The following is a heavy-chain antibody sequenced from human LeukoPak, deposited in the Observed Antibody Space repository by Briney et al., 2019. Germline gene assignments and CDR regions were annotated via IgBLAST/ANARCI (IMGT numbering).Heavy chain of an antibody. D-gene: IGHD2-2*01. CDR1: TINFSDYG. V-gene: IGHV3-23*01. J-gene: IGHJ5*02. CDR2: INPTGVRT. CDR3: ARDQPHAASWFDP. Sequence: GGSLRLSCAASTINFSDYGMDWVRQALGRGLEWVSTINPTGVRTYYADSVRGRFTISRDNSKNTVFLQINSLRVEDTAIYHCARDQPHAASWFDPWGQGTLVTVSS.